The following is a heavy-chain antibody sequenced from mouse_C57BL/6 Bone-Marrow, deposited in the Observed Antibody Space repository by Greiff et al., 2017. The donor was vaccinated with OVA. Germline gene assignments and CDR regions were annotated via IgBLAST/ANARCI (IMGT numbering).Heavy chain of an antibody. V-gene: IGHV5-4*01. D-gene: IGHD1-1*01. CDR1: GFTFSSYA. Sequence: EVQLVESGGGLVKPGGSLKLSCAASGFTFSSYAMSWVRQTPEKRLEWVATISDGGSYTYYPDNVKGRFTISRDNAKNNLYLQMSHLKSEDTAMYYCARGYGSFYAMDYWGQGTSVTVSA. J-gene: IGHJ4*01. CDR2: ISDGGSYT. CDR3: ARGYGSFYAMDY.